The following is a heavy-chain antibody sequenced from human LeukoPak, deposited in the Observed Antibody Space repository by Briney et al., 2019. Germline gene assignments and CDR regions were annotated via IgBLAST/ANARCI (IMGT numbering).Heavy chain of an antibody. CDR1: GYTFTGYC. Sequence: ASVKVSCKASGYTFTGYCMHWVRQAPGQGLEWMGWINPNSGGTNYAQKFQGRVTMTRDTSISTAYMELSRLRSDDTAVYYCARDPTEDFWSGFYSYFDFWGQGTLVTVSS. CDR3: ARDPTEDFWSGFYSYFDF. D-gene: IGHD3-3*01. J-gene: IGHJ4*02. V-gene: IGHV1-2*02. CDR2: INPNSGGT.